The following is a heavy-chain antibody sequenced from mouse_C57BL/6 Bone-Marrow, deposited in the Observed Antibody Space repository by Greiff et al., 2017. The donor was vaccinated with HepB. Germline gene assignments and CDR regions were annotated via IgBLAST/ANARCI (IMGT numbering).Heavy chain of an antibody. D-gene: IGHD1-1*01. J-gene: IGHJ2*01. CDR1: GFTFSDYY. Sequence: EVHLVESEGGLVQPGSSMKLSCTASGFTFSDYYMAWVRQVPEKGLEWVANINYDGSSTYYLDSLKSRFIISRDNAKNILYLQMSSLKSEDTATYYCARDPDYYGFDYWGQGTTLTVSS. CDR2: INYDGSST. CDR3: ARDPDYYGFDY. V-gene: IGHV5-16*01.